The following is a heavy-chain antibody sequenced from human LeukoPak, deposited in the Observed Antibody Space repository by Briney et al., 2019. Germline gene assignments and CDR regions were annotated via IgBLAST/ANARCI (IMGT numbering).Heavy chain of an antibody. Sequence: ASVKVSCKASGYTFTSYGMSWVRQAPGQRLEWMGWISAYNGNTNYAQKLQGRVTMTTDTSTSTAYMELRSLRSDDTAVYYCASLLSGYCGSTSCPSDYWGQGTLVTVSS. CDR1: GYTFTSYG. J-gene: IGHJ4*02. CDR2: ISAYNGNT. V-gene: IGHV1-18*01. D-gene: IGHD2-2*01. CDR3: ASLLSGYCGSTSCPSDY.